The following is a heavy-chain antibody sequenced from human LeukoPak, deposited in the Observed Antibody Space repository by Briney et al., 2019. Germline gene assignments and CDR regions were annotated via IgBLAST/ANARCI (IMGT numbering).Heavy chain of an antibody. D-gene: IGHD3-10*01. CDR2: ISSNGGST. CDR3: ARDQRFGELDY. CDR1: GFTFSSYA. Sequence: PGGSLRLSCGASGFTFSSYAMHWVRQAPGNGLEYVSAISSNGGSTYYANSVKGRFTISRDNSKNTLYLQMGSLRAEDMAVYYCARDQRFGELDYWGQGTLVTVSS. J-gene: IGHJ4*02. V-gene: IGHV3-64*01.